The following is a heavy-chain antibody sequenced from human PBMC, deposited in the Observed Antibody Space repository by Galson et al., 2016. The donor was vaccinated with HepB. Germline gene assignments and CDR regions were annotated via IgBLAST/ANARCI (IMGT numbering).Heavy chain of an antibody. D-gene: IGHD4-17*01. V-gene: IGHV3-23*01. Sequence: SLRLSCAASGFTFRSYTMSWVRQAPGKGLKWVSAISCSGVGTYYADSVKGRYTFSRDNSKNTMYVQMTSLRAEDTAVYYCASGTTVTTSNSFWYFDLWGRGTLVTVSS. J-gene: IGHJ2*01. CDR3: ASGTTVTTSNSFWYFDL. CDR2: ISCSGVGT. CDR1: GFTFRSYT.